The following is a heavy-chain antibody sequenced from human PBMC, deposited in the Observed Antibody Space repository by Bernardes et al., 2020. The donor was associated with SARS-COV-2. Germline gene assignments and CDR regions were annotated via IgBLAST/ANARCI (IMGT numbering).Heavy chain of an antibody. V-gene: IGHV3-9*01. CDR2: ISWNSGSI. J-gene: IGHJ4*02. CDR3: AKDYETGELGIAVEGYCGH. D-gene: IGHD6-19*01. Sequence: GGSLRLSCAALGFTFDDFAMHWVRHSSGKGLEWVQGISWNSGSIGYAASVKGRFTISRDNAKNSLYLQMNSLRPDDTALYYCAKDYETGELGIAVEGYCGHWGQGTLVTVSS. CDR1: GFTFDDFA.